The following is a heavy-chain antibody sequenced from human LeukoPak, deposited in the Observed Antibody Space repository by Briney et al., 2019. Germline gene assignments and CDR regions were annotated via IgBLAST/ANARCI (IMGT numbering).Heavy chain of an antibody. V-gene: IGHV1-8*01. D-gene: IGHD3-10*01. CDR3: ARSENKVQGVDYGMDV. CDR1: GYTFTSYD. Sequence: ASVKVSCKASGYTFTSYDINWVRQATGQGLEWMGWMNPNSGNTGYAQKFQGRFTMTRNTSIRTAYMELSSLRSEDTAVYYCARSENKVQGVDYGMDVWGQGTTVTVSS. CDR2: MNPNSGNT. J-gene: IGHJ6*02.